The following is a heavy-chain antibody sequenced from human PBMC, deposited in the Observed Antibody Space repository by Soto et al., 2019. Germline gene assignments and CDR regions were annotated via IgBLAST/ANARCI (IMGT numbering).Heavy chain of an antibody. D-gene: IGHD3-22*01. CDR3: AKGPRMHYYDSSGYTYFDY. J-gene: IGHJ4*02. CDR2: ISGSGGST. CDR1: GFTFRSYT. Sequence: PGGSLRLSCAASGFTFRSYTMSWVRQAPGKGLEWVSTISGSGGSTYYADSVKGRFTISRDNSKNTLYLQMNSLRAEDTAVYYCAKGPRMHYYDSSGYTYFDYWGQGALVTVSS. V-gene: IGHV3-23*01.